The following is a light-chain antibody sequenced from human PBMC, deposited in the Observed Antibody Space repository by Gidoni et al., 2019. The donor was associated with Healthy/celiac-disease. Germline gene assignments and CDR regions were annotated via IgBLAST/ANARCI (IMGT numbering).Light chain of an antibody. CDR1: SSDVGGYNY. V-gene: IGLV2-14*01. CDR3: SSYTSSSTGV. CDR2: DVS. J-gene: IGLJ2*01. Sequence: QSALTQPASVSGSPGQSITISSTGTSSDVGGYNYGSWYQQHTGKAPKLMIYDVSNRPSGVSNRFSGAKSGNTASLTISGLQAEDEADYYCSSYTSSSTGVFGGGTKLTVL.